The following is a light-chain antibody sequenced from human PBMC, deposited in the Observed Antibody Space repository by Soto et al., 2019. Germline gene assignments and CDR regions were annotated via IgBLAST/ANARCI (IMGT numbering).Light chain of an antibody. J-gene: IGKJ1*01. CDR3: QHHGT. V-gene: IGKV1-5*03. Sequence: DIQMTQSPSTLSASVGERVTITCRASQSISGWLAWYQQKPGKAPKLLIYKASALESGVPSRFSGSGSGTEFTLTISTLQPDDFATYYCQHHGTFGQGTKV. CDR1: QSISGW. CDR2: KAS.